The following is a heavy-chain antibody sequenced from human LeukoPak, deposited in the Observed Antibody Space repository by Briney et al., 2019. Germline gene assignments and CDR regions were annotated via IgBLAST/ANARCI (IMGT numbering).Heavy chain of an antibody. Sequence: PGGSLRLSCAASGFTFSSYVMTWVRQAPGTGLEWVSAISARGGSTYYADSVKGRFTISRDNSKNTVYLQMNSLRAGDTAVYYCEKDADYYDRSGYYPPNYWGQGTLVTVSS. CDR2: ISARGGST. J-gene: IGHJ4*02. CDR1: GFTFSSYV. CDR3: EKDADYYDRSGYYPPNY. D-gene: IGHD3-22*01. V-gene: IGHV3-23*01.